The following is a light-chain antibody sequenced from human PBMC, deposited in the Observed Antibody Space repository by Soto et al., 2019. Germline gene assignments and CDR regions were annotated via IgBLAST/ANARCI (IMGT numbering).Light chain of an antibody. J-gene: IGKJ4*01. CDR2: WAS. Sequence: DIVMTQSPDSLAVSLGERATINCKSSQSVLYSSYNKNYLAWYQQKPGQPPKLLIYWASTRESGVPDRFSGSGSGTAFTLTISSLQAEDVAVYYYHQYYITPPTTFGGGTKVEIK. CDR3: HQYYITPPTT. V-gene: IGKV4-1*01. CDR1: QSVLYSSYNKNY.